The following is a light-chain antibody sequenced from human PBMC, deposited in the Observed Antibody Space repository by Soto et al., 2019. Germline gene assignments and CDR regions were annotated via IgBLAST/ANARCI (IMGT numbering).Light chain of an antibody. CDR3: QQYNNWPPIT. Sequence: EIVMTQSPATLSVSPGERATLSCRASQSVSSNLAWYQQKPGQAPRLLIYGAATRATGIPARFSGSRSGTEVTLTISSLQSEDVAVYYCQQYNNWPPITFGQGTRLEIK. V-gene: IGKV3-15*01. CDR2: GAA. CDR1: QSVSSN. J-gene: IGKJ5*01.